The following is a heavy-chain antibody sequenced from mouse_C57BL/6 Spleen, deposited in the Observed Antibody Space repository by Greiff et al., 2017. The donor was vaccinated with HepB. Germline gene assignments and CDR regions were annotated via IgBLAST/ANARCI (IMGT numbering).Heavy chain of an antibody. CDR1: GYAFSSSW. CDR3: ARRGDGGYDFDY. V-gene: IGHV1-82*01. Sequence: VQLQQSGPELVKPGASVKISCKASGYAFSSSWMNWVKQRPGKGLEWIGRIYPGDGDTNYNGKFKGKATLTADKSSSTAYMQLSSLTSEDSAVYFCARRGDGGYDFDYWGQGTTLTVSS. D-gene: IGHD2-3*01. J-gene: IGHJ2*01. CDR2: IYPGDGDT.